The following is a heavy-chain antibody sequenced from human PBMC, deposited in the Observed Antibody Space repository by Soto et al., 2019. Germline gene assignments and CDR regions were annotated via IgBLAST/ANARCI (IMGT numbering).Heavy chain of an antibody. CDR1: GGSFISYW. CDR2: IYPGDSDT. CDR3: ARELPPSYSGYDHNWFDP. Sequence: GESLKISSKGSGGSFISYWIGWVRQMPGKGLEWMGIIYPGDSDTRYSPSFQGQVTISADKSISTAYLQWSSLKASDTAMYYCARELPPSYSGYDHNWFDPWGQGTLVTVSS. D-gene: IGHD5-12*01. V-gene: IGHV5-51*01. J-gene: IGHJ5*02.